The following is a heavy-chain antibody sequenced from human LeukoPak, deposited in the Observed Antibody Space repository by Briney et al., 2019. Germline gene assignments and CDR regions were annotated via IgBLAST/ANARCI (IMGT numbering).Heavy chain of an antibody. CDR1: GDSISSYY. CDR3: ARGIIVGATWGENDNWFDP. D-gene: IGHD1-26*01. J-gene: IGHJ5*02. Sequence: PSETLSLTCTVSGDSISSYYWSWIRQPPGKGLEWIGYICYSGNTNYNPSLKSRVTISVDTSKNQFSLKLSSVTAADTAVYYCARGIIVGATWGENDNWFDPWGQGTLVTVSS. CDR2: ICYSGNT. V-gene: IGHV4-59*01.